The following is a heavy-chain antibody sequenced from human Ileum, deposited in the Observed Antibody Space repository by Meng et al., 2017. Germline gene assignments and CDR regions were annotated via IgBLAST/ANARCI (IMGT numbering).Heavy chain of an antibody. J-gene: IGHJ4*02. Sequence: QLRLQESGPGLVKPSETLSLTCSVSSGSFTNNNYYWVGIRRPPGKGLEWIGSIYYGGSTYYNPSLKSRVTISVDTSTNQFSLKLISVTAEDTAVYYCARRAHYGDPPRWGQGTLVTVSS. CDR3: ARRAHYGDPPR. D-gene: IGHD4-17*01. CDR1: SGSFTNNNYY. CDR2: IYYGGST. V-gene: IGHV4-39*01.